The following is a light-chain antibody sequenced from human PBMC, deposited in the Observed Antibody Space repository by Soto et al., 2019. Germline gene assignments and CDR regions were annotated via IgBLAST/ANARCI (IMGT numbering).Light chain of an antibody. CDR3: AAWDDSLSGRVL. CDR2: SDN. V-gene: IGLV1-47*02. J-gene: IGLJ2*01. CDR1: SSNIGSNY. Sequence: QTVVTQPPSASGTPGQRVTISCSGSSSNIGSNYVYWYQQLPGTAPKVLIYSDNLRPSGVPDRFSGSKSGTSASLAISGLRSEDEADYYCAAWDDSLSGRVLFGGGTKLTVL.